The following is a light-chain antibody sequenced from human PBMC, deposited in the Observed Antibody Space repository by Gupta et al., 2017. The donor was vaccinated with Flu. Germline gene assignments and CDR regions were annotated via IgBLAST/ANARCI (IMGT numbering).Light chain of an antibody. J-gene: IGLJ3*02. CDR2: EDR. Sequence: GQTARITCSGDAMPKKYAYWYQQKPGQAPVLIIYEDRKRPSGIPERFSGSSSGTMATLTISGAQEEDEADYYCYSTDTSGNHRVFGGGTNLTVL. V-gene: IGLV3-10*01. CDR1: AMPKKY. CDR3: YSTDTSGNHRV.